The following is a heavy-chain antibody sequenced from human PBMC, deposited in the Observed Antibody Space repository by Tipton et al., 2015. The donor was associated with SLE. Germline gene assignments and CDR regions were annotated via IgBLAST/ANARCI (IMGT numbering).Heavy chain of an antibody. CDR3: ARAYQSFWSGYLPIYNYMGV. Sequence: GLVKPSQTLSLTCTVSGGSITSGSYHWNWLRQPAGKGLEWIGRIYSSGSTNYNPSLESRVTMSVDTSKNQFSLNLRSVTAADTAVYYCARAYQSFWSGYLPIYNYMGVWGTGTTVTVSS. J-gene: IGHJ6*03. CDR2: IYSSGST. D-gene: IGHD3-3*01. V-gene: IGHV4-61*02. CDR1: GGSITSGSYH.